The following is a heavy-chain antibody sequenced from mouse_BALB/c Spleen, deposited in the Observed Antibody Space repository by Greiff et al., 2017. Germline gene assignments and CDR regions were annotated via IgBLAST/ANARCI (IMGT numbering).Heavy chain of an antibody. D-gene: IGHD1-1*01. J-gene: IGHJ4*01. CDR1: GFTFSSYA. V-gene: IGHV5-6-5*01. CDR3: ARDYYGSRRGYYAMDY. CDR2: ISSGGST. Sequence: EVMLVESGGGLVKPGGSLKLSCAASGFTFSSYAMSWVRQTPEKRLEWVASISSGGSTYYPDSVKGRFTISRDNARNILYLQMSSLRSEDTAMYYCARDYYGSRRGYYAMDYWGQGTSVTVSS.